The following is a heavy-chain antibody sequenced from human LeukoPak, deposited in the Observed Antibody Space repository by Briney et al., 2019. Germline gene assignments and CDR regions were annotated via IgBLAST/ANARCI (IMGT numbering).Heavy chain of an antibody. D-gene: IGHD3-16*02. CDR3: VRGTDCCTTACCPLSSFDY. J-gene: IGHJ4*02. CDR2: ISSRGTST. Sequence: GGSLRLLRGSSGFLFSDFYPNGVRQVPGKGLEWVAFISSRGTSTFYADSVKGRFTISRDTATKSLDLQKASLRAGDTAAYYCVRGTDCCTTACCPLSSFDYWGQGTLVTVSS. CDR1: GFLFSDFY. V-gene: IGHV3-11*01.